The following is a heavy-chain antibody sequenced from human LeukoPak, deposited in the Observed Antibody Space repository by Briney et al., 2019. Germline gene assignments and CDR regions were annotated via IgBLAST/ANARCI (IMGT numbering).Heavy chain of an antibody. D-gene: IGHD6-6*01. CDR3: ARDLPSSIAAH. CDR2: INHSGST. CDR1: GGAFSGYY. V-gene: IGHV4-34*01. J-gene: IGHJ4*02. Sequence: KPSENLSPTCAVYGGAFSGYYWGWIRQPPGEGLEWIGEINHSGSTNYNPSLKSRVTISVDTSKNQFSLKLSSVTAADTAVYYCARDLPSSIAAHWGQGTLVTVSS.